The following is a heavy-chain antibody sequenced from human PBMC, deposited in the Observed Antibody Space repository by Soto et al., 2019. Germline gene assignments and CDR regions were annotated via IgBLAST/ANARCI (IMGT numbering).Heavy chain of an antibody. CDR3: ARVRAARPNYYYGMDV. J-gene: IGHJ6*02. CDR1: GGTFSSYA. D-gene: IGHD6-6*01. V-gene: IGHV1-69*13. Sequence: SVKVSCKASGGTFSSYAISWVRQAPGQGLEWMGGIIPIFGTANYAQKFQGRVTITADESTSTAYMELSSLRSEDTAVYYCARVRAARPNYYYGMDVWDQGTTVTVSS. CDR2: IIPIFGTA.